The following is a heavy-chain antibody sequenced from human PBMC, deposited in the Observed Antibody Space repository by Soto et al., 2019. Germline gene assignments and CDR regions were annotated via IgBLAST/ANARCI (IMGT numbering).Heavy chain of an antibody. D-gene: IGHD6-13*01. J-gene: IGHJ4*02. CDR2: ISYDGSNK. V-gene: IGHV3-30-3*01. Sequence: QVQLVESGGGVVQPGRSLRLSCAASGFTFSSYAMHWVRQAPGKGLEWVAVISYDGSNKYYADSVKGRFTISRDNSKNTLYLQMNSLRAEDTAVYYCASDSRSSSWYGDDYFDYWGQGTLVTVSS. CDR1: GFTFSSYA. CDR3: ASDSRSSSWYGDDYFDY.